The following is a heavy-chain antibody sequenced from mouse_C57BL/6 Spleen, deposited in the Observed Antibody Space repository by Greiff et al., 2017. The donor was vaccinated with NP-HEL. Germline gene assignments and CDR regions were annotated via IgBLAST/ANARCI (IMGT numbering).Heavy chain of an antibody. CDR1: GYTFTSYW. Sequence: QVQLQQPGAELVRPGSSVKLSCKASGYTFTSYWMHWVKQRPIQGLEWIGNIDPSDSATHYNQKFKDKATLTVDKSSSTDYMQRSSLTSEDSAVYYCAREEKGDYFDYWGQGTTLTVSS. CDR2: IDPSDSAT. V-gene: IGHV1-52*01. J-gene: IGHJ2*01. CDR3: AREEKGDYFDY.